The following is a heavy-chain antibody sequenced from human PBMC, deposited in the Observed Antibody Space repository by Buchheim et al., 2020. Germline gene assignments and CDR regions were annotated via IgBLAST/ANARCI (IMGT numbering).Heavy chain of an antibody. CDR2: INEDGSNT. CDR1: GFTFGRYW. D-gene: IGHD2-15*01. J-gene: IGHJ4*02. V-gene: IGHV3-74*03. Sequence: EVQVVESGGGLVQPGGSLRLSCAASGFTFGRYWMHWVRQAPGGALVWVSRINEDGSNTTYTDSVKGRFTISRDNAKNTLYLQMNSRTADKTAVYYCSKDMSGAEDSWGQGTL. CDR3: SKDMSGAEDS.